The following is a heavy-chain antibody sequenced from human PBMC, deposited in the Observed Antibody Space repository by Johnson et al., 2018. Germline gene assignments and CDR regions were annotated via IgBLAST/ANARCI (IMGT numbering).Heavy chain of an antibody. Sequence: QVQLVQSGGGVVQPGRSLRLSCAASGFTFSKYGMHWVRQAPGTGLAWVAVIWFDGSNKYHPDSVKGRFMISRDNSQSTLFLQMNSLRAEDTAGYYGARYCGGDCGDTSAGGSYGLDVWGLGTTVTVSS. CDR2: IWFDGSNK. V-gene: IGHV3-33*01. D-gene: IGHD2-21*02. CDR3: ARYCGGDCGDTSAGGSYGLDV. J-gene: IGHJ6*02. CDR1: GFTFSKYG.